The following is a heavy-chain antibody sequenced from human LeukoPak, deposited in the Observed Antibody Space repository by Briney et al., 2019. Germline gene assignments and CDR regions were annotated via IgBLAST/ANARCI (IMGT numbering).Heavy chain of an antibody. D-gene: IGHD3-10*01. CDR2: INHSGST. V-gene: IGHV4-34*01. Sequence: SETLSLTCAVYGGSFSGYYWSWIRQPPGKGLEWIGEINHSGSTNYNPSLKSRVTISVDTSKNQFSLKLSSVTAADTAVYYCARVQWLSGRLWFGESDAFDIWGQGTMVTVSS. J-gene: IGHJ3*02. CDR3: ARVQWLSGRLWFGESDAFDI. CDR1: GGSFSGYY.